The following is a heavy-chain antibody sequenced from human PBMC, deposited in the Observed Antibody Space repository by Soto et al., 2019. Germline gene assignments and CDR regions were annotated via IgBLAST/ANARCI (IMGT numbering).Heavy chain of an antibody. CDR1: GGSISSGDYY. J-gene: IGHJ4*02. CDR2: IYYSGST. D-gene: IGHD2-2*01. Sequence: SETLSLTCTVSGGSISSGDYYWSWIRQPPGKGLEWIGYIYYSGSTYYNPSLKSRVTISVDTSKNQFSLKLSSVTAADTAVYYCARGRFDIVVVPAASLFDYWGQGTLVTVSS. V-gene: IGHV4-30-4*01. CDR3: ARGRFDIVVVPAASLFDY.